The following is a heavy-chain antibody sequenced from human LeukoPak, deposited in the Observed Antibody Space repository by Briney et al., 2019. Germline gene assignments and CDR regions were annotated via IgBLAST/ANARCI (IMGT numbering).Heavy chain of an antibody. CDR1: GGSISSSSYY. J-gene: IGHJ3*02. D-gene: IGHD6-6*01. CDR3: ARESTIAARPRDAFDM. CDR2: IYYSGST. V-gene: IGHV4-39*07. Sequence: SETLSLTCTVSGGSISSSSYYWGWIRQPPGKGLEWIGSIYYSGSTYYNPSLKSRVTISLDTSKNHFSLKLSSVTAADTAVYYCARESTIAARPRDAFDMWGQGTMVTVSS.